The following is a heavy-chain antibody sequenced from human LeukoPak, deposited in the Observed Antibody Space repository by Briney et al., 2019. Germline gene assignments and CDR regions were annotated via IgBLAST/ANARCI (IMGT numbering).Heavy chain of an antibody. CDR3: ASLSCSSTSCYEG. Sequence: ASVKVSFKASGYTFTGYYMHWVRQAPGQGLEWLGWINPNSGGTNYAQKFQGRVTMTRDTSISTAYMELSRLRSDDTAVYYCASLSCSSTSCYEGWGQGTLVTVSS. CDR1: GYTFTGYY. J-gene: IGHJ4*02. CDR2: INPNSGGT. V-gene: IGHV1-2*02. D-gene: IGHD2-2*01.